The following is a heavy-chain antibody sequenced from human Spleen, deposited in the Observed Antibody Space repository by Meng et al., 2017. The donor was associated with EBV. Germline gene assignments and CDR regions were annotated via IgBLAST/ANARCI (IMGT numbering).Heavy chain of an antibody. Sequence: QITLQGSGPTLVNPTQTLTLTCPFSGFSLSTTAVRVGWIRQPPGKALEWLALIYWDNDERYSPSLKSRLTITKDTSKNQVVLTMTNMGPADTATYYCAHRRREDTGYDSGFDNWGQGTLVTVSS. V-gene: IGHV2-5*02. J-gene: IGHJ4*02. CDR2: IYWDNDE. D-gene: IGHD5-12*01. CDR1: GFSLSTTAVR. CDR3: AHRRREDTGYDSGFDN.